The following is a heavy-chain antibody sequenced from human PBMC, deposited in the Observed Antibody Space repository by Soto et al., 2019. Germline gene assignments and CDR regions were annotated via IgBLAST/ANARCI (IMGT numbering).Heavy chain of an antibody. D-gene: IGHD3-3*01. CDR2: IWYDGSNK. V-gene: IGHV3-33*01. CDR3: ARDRTEIFGVGDFDY. J-gene: IGHJ4*02. CDR1: GFTFSSDG. Sequence: QVQLVESGGCVVQPGRSLRLSCAASGFTFSSDGMHWVRQAPGKRLEWVAVIWYDGSNKYYADSVKGRFTISRDNSKKTLYPQMISLRAEDTAVYYCARDRTEIFGVGDFDYWGQGTLVTVSS.